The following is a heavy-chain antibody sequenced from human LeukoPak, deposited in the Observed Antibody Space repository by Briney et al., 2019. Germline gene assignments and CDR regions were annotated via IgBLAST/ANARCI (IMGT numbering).Heavy chain of an antibody. CDR3: ARAPGVRFLEWFRRPYYYYGMDV. CDR1: GFTFSSYG. J-gene: IGHJ6*02. V-gene: IGHV3-30*03. Sequence: PGRCLRLSCAASGFTFSSYGMHWVRQAPGKGLEWVAVISYDGSNKYYADSVKGRFTISRDNSKNTLYLQMNSLRAEDTAVYYCARAPGVRFLEWFRRPYYYYGMDVWGQGTTVTVSS. D-gene: IGHD3-3*01. CDR2: ISYDGSNK.